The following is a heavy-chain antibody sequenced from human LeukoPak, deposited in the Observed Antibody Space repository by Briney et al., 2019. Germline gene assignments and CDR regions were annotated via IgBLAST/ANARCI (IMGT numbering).Heavy chain of an antibody. D-gene: IGHD7-27*01. J-gene: IGHJ4*02. CDR3: ARLTGSPWY. CDR1: GGSISSSRYY. CDR2: IYYSGST. V-gene: IGHV4-39*07. Sequence: PSETLSLTCTVSGGSISSSRYYWGWIRQPPGRGLEWIGSIYYSGSTNYNPSLKSRVTISVDTSKNQFSLKLSSVTAADTAVYYCARLTGSPWYWGQGTLVTVSS.